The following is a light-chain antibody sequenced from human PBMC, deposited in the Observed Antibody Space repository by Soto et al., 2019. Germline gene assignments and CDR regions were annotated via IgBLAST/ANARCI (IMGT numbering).Light chain of an antibody. V-gene: IGLV2-14*01. Sequence: QSALTQPASVSGSPGQSITISCTGSNSDVGGYNYVSWYQHHPGKAPKLMIYEVSNRPSGVSNRFSGSKSGNTASLTISGLQAEDEADYYCSSYTSSSTREVLFGGGTKLTVL. CDR2: EVS. CDR1: NSDVGGYNY. CDR3: SSYTSSSTREVL. J-gene: IGLJ2*01.